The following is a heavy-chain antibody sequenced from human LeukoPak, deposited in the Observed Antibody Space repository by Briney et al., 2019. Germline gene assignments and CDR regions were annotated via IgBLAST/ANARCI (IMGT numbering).Heavy chain of an antibody. CDR1: GYTFTSYG. CDR3: ARDSDTVTTDWVNYPFDI. CDR2: ISAYNGNT. D-gene: IGHD4-17*01. Sequence: ASVKVSCKASGYTFTSYGISWVRQAPGQGLEWMGWISAYNGNTNYAQKLQGRVTMTTDTSTSTAYMELRSLRSDDTAVYYCARDSDTVTTDWVNYPFDIWGQGTMVTVSS. V-gene: IGHV1-18*01. J-gene: IGHJ3*02.